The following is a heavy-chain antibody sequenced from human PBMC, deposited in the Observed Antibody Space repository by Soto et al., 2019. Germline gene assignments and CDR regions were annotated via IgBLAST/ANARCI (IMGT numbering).Heavy chain of an antibody. CDR2: ISSSGSTI. CDR1: GFTFRDYY. V-gene: IGHV3-11*01. CDR3: ACPPPPFDY. Sequence: GGSLRLSCAASGFTFRDYYMSWIRQAPGKGLEWVSYISSSGSTIYYADSVKGRFTISRDNAKNSLYLQMNSLRAADTAGYYCACPPPPFDYWGKGTLVTVSS. J-gene: IGHJ4*02.